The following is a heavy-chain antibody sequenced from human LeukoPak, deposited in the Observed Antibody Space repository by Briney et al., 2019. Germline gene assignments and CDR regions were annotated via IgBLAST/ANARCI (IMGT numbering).Heavy chain of an antibody. D-gene: IGHD3-22*01. Sequence: GGSLRLSCAASGFTFSSYSMNWVRQAPGKGLEWVSYISSSGSTIYYADSVKGRFTISRDNAKNSLYLQMNSLRAEDTAVYYCARVDDYDSSGCPLDVWGQGTTVTVSS. J-gene: IGHJ6*02. V-gene: IGHV3-48*04. CDR2: ISSSGSTI. CDR3: ARVDDYDSSGCPLDV. CDR1: GFTFSSYS.